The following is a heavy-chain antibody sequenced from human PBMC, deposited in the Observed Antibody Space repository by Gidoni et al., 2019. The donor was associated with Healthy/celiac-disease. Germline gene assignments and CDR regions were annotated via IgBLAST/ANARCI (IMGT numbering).Heavy chain of an antibody. CDR2: IYYSGST. D-gene: IGHD3-22*01. CDR3: ARDPGDSSGYYYNDAFDI. CDR1: GGSISSYY. J-gene: IGHJ3*02. V-gene: IGHV4-59*01. Sequence: QAQLQESGPGLVKPSETLSLTCTVSGGSISSYYWSWIRQPPGKGLEWIGYIYYSGSTNYNPSLKSRVTISVDTSKNQFSLKLSSVTAADTAVYYCARDPGDSSGYYYNDAFDIWGQGTMVTVSS.